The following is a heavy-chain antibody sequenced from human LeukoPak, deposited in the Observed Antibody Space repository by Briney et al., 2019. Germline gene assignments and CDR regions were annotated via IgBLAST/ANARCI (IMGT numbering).Heavy chain of an antibody. D-gene: IGHD1-1*01. CDR1: GFTFSNSW. Sequence: PGGSLRLSCAASGFTFSNSWMHWVRQAPGKGLVWVSRVNKDGSDTTYADSVKGRFTISRDNAKNTVYLQMHSLTVEDTAVYYCARDVGYRVDDCGQGTLVTVS. CDR3: ARDVGYRVDD. CDR2: VNKDGSDT. V-gene: IGHV3-74*03. J-gene: IGHJ4*02.